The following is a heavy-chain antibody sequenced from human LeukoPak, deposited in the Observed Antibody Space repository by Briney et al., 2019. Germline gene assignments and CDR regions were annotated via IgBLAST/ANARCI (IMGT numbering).Heavy chain of an antibody. CDR1: GFTFSSYW. CDR2: IKQDGSEK. CDR3: ARERPPLGFDY. V-gene: IGHV3-7*01. Sequence: PGGSLRLSCAASGFTFSSYWMSWVRQAPGQGLEWVANIKQDGSEKYYVDSVKGRFTNSRDNAKNSLYLQMISLRAEDTAVYYCARERPPLGFDYWGQGTLVTVSS. J-gene: IGHJ4*02.